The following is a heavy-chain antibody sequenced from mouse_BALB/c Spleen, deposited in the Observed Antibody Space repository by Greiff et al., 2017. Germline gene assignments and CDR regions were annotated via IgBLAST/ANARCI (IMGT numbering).Heavy chain of an antibody. V-gene: IGHV1-9*01. J-gene: IGHJ4*01. CDR1: GYTFSSYW. CDR2: ILPGSGST. D-gene: IGHD2-14*01. Sequence: VQLQQSGAELMKPGASVKISCKATGYTFSSYWIEWVKQRPGHGLEWIGEILPGSGSTNYNEKFKGKATFTADTSSNTAYMQLSSLTSEDSAVYYCAREVRGGITAMDYWGQGTSVTVSS. CDR3: AREVRGGITAMDY.